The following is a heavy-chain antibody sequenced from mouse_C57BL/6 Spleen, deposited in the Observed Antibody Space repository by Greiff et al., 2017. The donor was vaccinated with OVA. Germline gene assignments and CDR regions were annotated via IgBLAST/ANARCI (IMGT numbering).Heavy chain of an antibody. D-gene: IGHD2-4*01. CDR1: GYTFTDYY. CDR3: ARSHYDYLFAY. V-gene: IGHV1-26*01. Sequence: EVQLQQSGPELVKPGASVKISCKASGYTFTDYYMNWVKQSHGKSLEWIGDINHNNGGTSYNQKFKGKATLTVDKSSSTAYMELRSLTSEDSAVYYCARSHYDYLFAYWGQGTLVTVSA. CDR2: INHNNGGT. J-gene: IGHJ3*01.